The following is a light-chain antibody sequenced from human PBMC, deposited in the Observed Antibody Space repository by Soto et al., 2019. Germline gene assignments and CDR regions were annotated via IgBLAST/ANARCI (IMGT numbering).Light chain of an antibody. Sequence: DIQMTQSPSSLSAYLGDRVTITCRASQGISNYLAWYQQKPGRLPKLLIYDASNLETGVPSRFSGSGSGTDFTFTISSLQPEDIATYYCQQYDNLPITFGQGTRLEIK. V-gene: IGKV1-33*01. CDR2: DAS. CDR1: QGISNY. CDR3: QQYDNLPIT. J-gene: IGKJ5*01.